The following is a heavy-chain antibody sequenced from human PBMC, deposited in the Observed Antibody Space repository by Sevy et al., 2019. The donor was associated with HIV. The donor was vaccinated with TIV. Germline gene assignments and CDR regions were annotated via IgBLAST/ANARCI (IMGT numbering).Heavy chain of an antibody. Sequence: SETLSLTCALSGGSISSGGYSWNWIRQPPGKGLEWIGYIYHSGSTYYNPSLKSRVTISIDRSKNHFSLKLSSVTAADTAVYYCARGRVVAASYSFDYWGQGTLVTVSS. CDR3: ARGRVVAASYSFDY. CDR1: GGSISSGGYS. D-gene: IGHD2-15*01. CDR2: IYHSGST. V-gene: IGHV4-30-2*01. J-gene: IGHJ4*02.